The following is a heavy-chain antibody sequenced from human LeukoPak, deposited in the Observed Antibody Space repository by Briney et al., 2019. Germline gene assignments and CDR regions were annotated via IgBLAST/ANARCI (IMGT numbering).Heavy chain of an antibody. CDR2: ISYDGNNK. CDR3: AKDLHPYYYGSGSNWFDP. D-gene: IGHD3-10*01. J-gene: IGHJ5*02. V-gene: IGHV3-30*18. CDR1: GFTFSSFA. Sequence: GGSLRLSCAASGFTFSSFAMHWVRQAPGKGLEWVGAISYDGNNKFYADSVKGRFTISRDNSKNTLYLQMDSLRTEDTAVYYCAKDLHPYYYGSGSNWFDPWGQGTLVTVSS.